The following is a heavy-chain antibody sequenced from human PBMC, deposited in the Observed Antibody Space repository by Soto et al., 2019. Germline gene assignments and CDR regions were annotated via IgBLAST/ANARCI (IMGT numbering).Heavy chain of an antibody. V-gene: IGHV1-18*01. J-gene: IGHJ1*01. Sequence: ASVKVSCKASGYTFTSYGISWVRQAPGQGLEWMGWISAYNGNTNYAQKLQGRVTMTTDTSTSTAYMELRSLRSDDTAVYYCARVFIGPQQLVLEYFQHWGQGTLVTVSS. CDR3: ARVFIGPQQLVLEYFQH. D-gene: IGHD6-13*01. CDR2: ISAYNGNT. CDR1: GYTFTSYG.